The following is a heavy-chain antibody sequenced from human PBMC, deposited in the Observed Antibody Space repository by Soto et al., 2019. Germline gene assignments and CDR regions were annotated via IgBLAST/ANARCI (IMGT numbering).Heavy chain of an antibody. V-gene: IGHV3-23*01. Sequence: PGGSLRLSCAASGFTFSSYAMSWVRQAPGKGLEWVSAISGSGGSTYYADSVKGRFTISRDNSKNTLYLQMNSLRAEDTAVYYCEKDIEFWSGLFLYWGQGTLVTVSS. D-gene: IGHD3-3*01. CDR1: GFTFSSYA. CDR2: ISGSGGST. CDR3: EKDIEFWSGLFLY. J-gene: IGHJ4*02.